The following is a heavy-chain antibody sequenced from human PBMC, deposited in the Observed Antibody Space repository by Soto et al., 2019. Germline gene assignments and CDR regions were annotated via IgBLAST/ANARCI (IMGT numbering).Heavy chain of an antibody. Sequence: QVQLVQSGAEVKKPGSSVKVSCKASGGTFSSYRINWVRQAPGQGLEWVGGIVPIYRTADYAQKFQGSVNLTADEAARTVYMELRSLKSRDTAVYYCARDSGAKLSSSWGQGTLVNVSS. CDR3: ARDSGAKLSSS. CDR2: IVPIYRTA. D-gene: IGHD6-13*01. CDR1: GGTFSSYR. J-gene: IGHJ4*02. V-gene: IGHV1-69*01.